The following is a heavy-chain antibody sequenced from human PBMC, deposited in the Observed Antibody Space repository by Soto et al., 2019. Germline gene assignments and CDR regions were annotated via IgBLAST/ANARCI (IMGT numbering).Heavy chain of an antibody. J-gene: IGHJ6*03. CDR3: ARGSRDFWSGYYSGFPSGLHYYYYYYMDV. V-gene: IGHV3-21*01. D-gene: IGHD3-3*01. CDR1: GFTFSSYS. Sequence: GGSLRLSCAASGFTFSSYSMNWVRQAPGKGLEWVSSISSSSSYIYYADSVKGRFTISRDNAKNSLYLQMNSLRAEDRAVYYCARGSRDFWSGYYSGFPSGLHYYYYYYMDVWGKGTTVTVSS. CDR2: ISSSSSYI.